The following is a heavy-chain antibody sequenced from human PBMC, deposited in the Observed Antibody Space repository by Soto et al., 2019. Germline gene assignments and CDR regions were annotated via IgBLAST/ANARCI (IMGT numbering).Heavy chain of an antibody. CDR2: ISYDGSNK. D-gene: IGHD3-22*01. V-gene: IGHV3-30*18. CDR1: GFTFSSYG. Sequence: GGSLRLSCAASGFTFSSYGMHWVRQAPGKGLEWVAVISYDGSNKYYADSVKGRFTISRDNSKNTLYLQMNSLRAEDTAVYYCAKDGAYYDSSGYYYVWSENYYYYYGMDVWGQGTTVTVSS. J-gene: IGHJ6*02. CDR3: AKDGAYYDSSGYYYVWSENYYYYYGMDV.